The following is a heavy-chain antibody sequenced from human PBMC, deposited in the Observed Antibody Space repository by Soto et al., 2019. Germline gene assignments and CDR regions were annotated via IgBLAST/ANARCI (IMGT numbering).Heavy chain of an antibody. Sequence: QVQLVESGGGVVQPGRSLRLSCAASGFIFSSYGMHWVRQAPGKGLEGVAVISYEGSHTYYADSVKGRFTITRDNSKNTLYLQMNSPRPEDTAVYYCAKEVHCGGGSCAWSEGFDYWGQGTLLTVSS. J-gene: IGHJ4*02. CDR1: GFIFSSYG. D-gene: IGHD2-15*01. V-gene: IGHV3-30*18. CDR3: AKEVHCGGGSCAWSEGFDY. CDR2: ISYEGSHT.